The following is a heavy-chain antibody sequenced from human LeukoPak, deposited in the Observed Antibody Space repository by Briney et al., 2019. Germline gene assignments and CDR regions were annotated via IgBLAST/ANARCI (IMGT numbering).Heavy chain of an antibody. CDR2: IYSGGST. D-gene: IGHD4-11*01. V-gene: IGHV3-53*01. CDR3: ARDNYGSFDY. J-gene: IGHJ4*02. Sequence: GGSLRLSCAASGFTVSSNYMSWVRQAPGKGLEWVSVIYSGGSTYYADSVKGRFTISRDNSKNTLYLQMTSLRAEDTAVYYCARDNYGSFDYWGQGTLVTVSS. CDR1: GFTVSSNY.